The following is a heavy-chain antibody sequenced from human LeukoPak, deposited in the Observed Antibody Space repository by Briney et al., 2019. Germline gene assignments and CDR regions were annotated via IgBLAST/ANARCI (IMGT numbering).Heavy chain of an antibody. CDR1: GGSISSHY. CDR2: IYYSGST. D-gene: IGHD6-19*01. Sequence: SETLSLTCTVSGGSISSHYWSWIRQPPGKGLEWIGYIYYSGSTNYNPSLKSRVTISVDTSKNQFPLKLSSVTAADTAVYYCAREHGWRGFDYWGQGTLVTVSS. CDR3: AREHGWRGFDY. V-gene: IGHV4-59*11. J-gene: IGHJ4*02.